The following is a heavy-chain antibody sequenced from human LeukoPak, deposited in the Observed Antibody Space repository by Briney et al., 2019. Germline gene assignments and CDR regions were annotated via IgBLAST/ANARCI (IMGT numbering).Heavy chain of an antibody. CDR2: IKGKTDGETT. CDR1: GISFSNAW. J-gene: IGHJ5*02. CDR3: TTDYGEYCSGTTCYKGS. Sequence: PGGSLRLSCTASGISFSNAWMSWVRQAPGRGLEWVGRIKGKTDGETTDYAAPVKGRITISRDDSKNTVYLQMNSLKTEDTAVYYCTTDYGEYCSGTTCYKGSWGQGTLVTVSS. D-gene: IGHD2-2*02. V-gene: IGHV3-15*01.